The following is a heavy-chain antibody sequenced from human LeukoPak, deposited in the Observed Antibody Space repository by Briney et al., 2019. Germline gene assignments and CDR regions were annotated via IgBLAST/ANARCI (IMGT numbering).Heavy chain of an antibody. Sequence: SQTLSLTCAISGDSVSSNSAARNWIRQSPSRGLEWLGRTYYRSKWYNDYAVSVKSRITINPDTSKNQFSLRLNSVTPGDTAVYYCARTKYYYDSSGYYSYFDYWGQGTLVTVSS. V-gene: IGHV6-1*01. CDR3: ARTKYYYDSSGYYSYFDY. J-gene: IGHJ4*02. CDR2: TYYRSKWYN. CDR1: GDSVSSNSAA. D-gene: IGHD3-22*01.